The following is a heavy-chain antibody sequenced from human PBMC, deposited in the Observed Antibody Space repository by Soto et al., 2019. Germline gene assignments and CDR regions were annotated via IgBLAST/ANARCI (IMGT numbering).Heavy chain of an antibody. CDR1: GYTFTSYA. D-gene: IGHD2-15*01. Sequence: ASVKISCKASGYTFTSYAMHWVRQAPGQRLEWMGWINAGNGNTKYSQKFQGRVTITRDTSASTAYMELSSLRSEDTAVYSCARASSVVVVVAATEIDYWGQGTLVTVSS. CDR3: ARASSVVVVVAATEIDY. CDR2: INAGNGNT. J-gene: IGHJ4*02. V-gene: IGHV1-3*01.